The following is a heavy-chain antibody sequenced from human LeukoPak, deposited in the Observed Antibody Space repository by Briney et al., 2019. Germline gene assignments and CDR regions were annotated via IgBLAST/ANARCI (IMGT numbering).Heavy chain of an antibody. CDR2: IIPLFGTA. Sequence: SVKVSCKASGGTFSSYAINWVRQAPGQGLEWMGGIIPLFGTANYAQNFQGRVTITADDSTSTAYMELSSLRSEDTAVYYCAYVVTATAYYFDYWGQGTLVTVSS. CDR1: GGTFSSYA. V-gene: IGHV1-69*01. CDR3: AYVVTATAYYFDY. D-gene: IGHD2-21*02. J-gene: IGHJ4*02.